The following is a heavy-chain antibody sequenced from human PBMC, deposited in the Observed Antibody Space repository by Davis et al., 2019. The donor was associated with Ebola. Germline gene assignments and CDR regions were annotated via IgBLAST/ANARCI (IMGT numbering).Heavy chain of an antibody. Sequence: HTGGSLRLSCAASGFTFSSYWMHWVRQAPGKGLVWVSRINSDGSSTSYADSVKGRFTISRDNAKNTLYLQMNSLRAEDTAVYYCARGYKTIAMVRGVIIPHDYWGQGTLVTVSS. CDR3: ARGYKTIAMVRGVIIPHDY. V-gene: IGHV3-74*01. CDR2: INSDGSST. J-gene: IGHJ4*02. D-gene: IGHD3-10*01. CDR1: GFTFSSYW.